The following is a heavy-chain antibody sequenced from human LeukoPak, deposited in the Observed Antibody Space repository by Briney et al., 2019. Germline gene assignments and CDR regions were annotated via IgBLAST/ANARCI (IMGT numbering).Heavy chain of an antibody. Sequence: SVKVSCKASGGTFSSYAISWVRQAPGRGLEWMGRIIPIFGIANYAQKFQGRVTITADKSTSTAYMELSSLRSEDTAVYYCASDIVVVPAATGAFDIWGQGTMVTVSS. J-gene: IGHJ3*02. CDR2: IIPIFGIA. CDR1: GGTFSSYA. D-gene: IGHD2-2*01. V-gene: IGHV1-69*04. CDR3: ASDIVVVPAATGAFDI.